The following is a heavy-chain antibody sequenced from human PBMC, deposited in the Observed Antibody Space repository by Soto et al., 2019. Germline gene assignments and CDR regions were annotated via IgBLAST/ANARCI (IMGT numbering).Heavy chain of an antibody. V-gene: IGHV3-9*01. Sequence: SLRLSCAASGFTFDDYAMHWVRQAPGKGLEWVSGISWNSGSIGYADSVKGRFTISRDNAKNSLYLQMNSLRAEDAALYYCAKATGRDYYDSSGYNGPEYFQHWGQGTLVTVSS. CDR1: GFTFDDYA. J-gene: IGHJ1*01. CDR3: AKATGRDYYDSSGYNGPEYFQH. D-gene: IGHD3-22*01. CDR2: ISWNSGSI.